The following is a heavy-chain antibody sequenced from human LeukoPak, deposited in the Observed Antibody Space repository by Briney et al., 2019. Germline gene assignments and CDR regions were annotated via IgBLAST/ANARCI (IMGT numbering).Heavy chain of an antibody. CDR3: ARVSEERRGYSSSWPYWYFDL. CDR2: MNPNSGNT. CDR1: GYTFTSYD. Sequence: ASVKVSCKASGYTFTSYDINWVRLATGQGLEWMGWMNPNSGNTGYAQKFQGRVTMTRNTSISTAYMELSSLRSEDTAVYYCARVSEERRGYSSSWPYWYFDLWGRGTLVTVSS. J-gene: IGHJ2*01. D-gene: IGHD6-13*01. V-gene: IGHV1-8*01.